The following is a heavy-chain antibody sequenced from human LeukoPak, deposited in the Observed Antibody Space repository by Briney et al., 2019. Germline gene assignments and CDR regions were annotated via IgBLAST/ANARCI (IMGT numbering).Heavy chain of an antibody. Sequence: ASVKVSCKASGYTFTGYYMHWVRQAPGQGLEWTGWINPNSGGTNYAQKFQGRVTMTRDTSISTAYMELSRLRSDDTAVYYCARAFNYYGSGSYYFSPQRTTYYFDYWGQGTLVTVSS. D-gene: IGHD3-10*01. CDR3: ARAFNYYGSGSYYFSPQRTTYYFDY. CDR1: GYTFTGYY. V-gene: IGHV1-2*02. CDR2: INPNSGGT. J-gene: IGHJ4*02.